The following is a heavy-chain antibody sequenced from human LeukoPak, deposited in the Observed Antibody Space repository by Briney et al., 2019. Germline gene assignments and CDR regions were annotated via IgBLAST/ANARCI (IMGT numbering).Heavy chain of an antibody. CDR1: GFTFSSYW. CDR2: INSDGSST. J-gene: IGHJ4*02. V-gene: IGHV3-74*01. Sequence: GGSLRPSCAASGFTFSSYWMHWVRQAPGKGLVWVSRINSDGSSTSYADSVKGRFTISRDNAKNTLYLQMNSLRAEDTAVYYCARVIGVWGSYRYAFDYWGQGTLVTVSS. D-gene: IGHD3-16*02. CDR3: ARVIGVWGSYRYAFDY.